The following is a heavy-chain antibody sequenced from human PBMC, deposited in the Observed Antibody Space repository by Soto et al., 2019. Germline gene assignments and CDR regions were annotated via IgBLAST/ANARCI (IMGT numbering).Heavy chain of an antibody. J-gene: IGHJ6*03. Sequence: ASVKVSCKASGYTFTSYYMHWVRQAPGQGLEWMGIINPSGGSTSYAQKFQGRVTMTRDTSTSTVYMGLSSLRSEDTAVYYCARRAQEDYGDYEGLYYYMDVWGKGTAVTVSS. V-gene: IGHV1-46*03. D-gene: IGHD4-17*01. CDR3: ARRAQEDYGDYEGLYYYMDV. CDR2: INPSGGST. CDR1: GYTFTSYY.